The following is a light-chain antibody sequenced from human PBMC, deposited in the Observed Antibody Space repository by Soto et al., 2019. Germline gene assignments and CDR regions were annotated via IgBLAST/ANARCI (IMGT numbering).Light chain of an antibody. CDR2: DDS. Sequence: SYELTQPPSVSVAPGQTATVTCGADNIGSKSVHWYQKKPGQAPLLVVFDDSDRPPGIPARFSAFNSGNTATLTINRVEDGDEADYYWHVWDISGEQVVFGGGTKLTVL. V-gene: IGLV3-21*02. CDR3: HVWDISGEQVV. J-gene: IGLJ2*01. CDR1: NIGSKS.